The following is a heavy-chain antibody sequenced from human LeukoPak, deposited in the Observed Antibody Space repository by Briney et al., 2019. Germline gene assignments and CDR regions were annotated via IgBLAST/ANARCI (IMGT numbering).Heavy chain of an antibody. CDR3: ASTPLSDLDV. D-gene: IGHD3-3*01. V-gene: IGHV4-59*01. CDR2: IFQNRYT. J-gene: IGHJ6*02. CDR1: DDSLTAYY. Sequence: PSETLSLTCTVSDDSLTAYYWSWIRQPPGTGLEWVGYIFQNRYTNYNPSLKSRVTISMDTSKKQFSLTLKSVTSADTGVYYCASTPLSDLDVWVQGGTVVVTS.